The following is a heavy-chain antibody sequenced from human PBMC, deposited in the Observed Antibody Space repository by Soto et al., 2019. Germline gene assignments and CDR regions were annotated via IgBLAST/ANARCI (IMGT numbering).Heavy chain of an antibody. J-gene: IGHJ6*02. D-gene: IGHD3-3*01. V-gene: IGHV4-31*03. Sequence: SETLSLTCTVSGASITSGNYYWNWIRQHPGKGLEWIGYIDYSGRTYYNPSLKRRITMSVDTSKNQFSLKLSSVTAADTAVYFCARAIFGVVLARYSMDVWGQGTTVTVSS. CDR2: IDYSGRT. CDR1: GASITSGNYY. CDR3: ARAIFGVVLARYSMDV.